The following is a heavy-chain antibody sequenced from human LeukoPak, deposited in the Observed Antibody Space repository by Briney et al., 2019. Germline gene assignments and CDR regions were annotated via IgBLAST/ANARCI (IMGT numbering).Heavy chain of an antibody. Sequence: PSQTLSLTCTVSGGSISSKSYYWSWIRQPAGKGLEWIGRIYTSGSTDYNPSLKSRVTISRDTSKNECSLILSSLTAADTAVYYCARDSPPAYCSSGSCYFDSWGQGTLVTVSS. CDR2: IYTSGST. D-gene: IGHD2-15*01. V-gene: IGHV4-61*02. J-gene: IGHJ4*02. CDR1: GGSISSKSYY. CDR3: ARDSPPAYCSSGSCYFDS.